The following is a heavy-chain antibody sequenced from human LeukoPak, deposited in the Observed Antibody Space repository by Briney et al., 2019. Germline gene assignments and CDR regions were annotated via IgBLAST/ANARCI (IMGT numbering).Heavy chain of an antibody. CDR3: ARAGSWTGMDV. CDR1: GGSFSGYY. Sequence: SETLSLTCAVYGGSFSGYYWSWIRQPPGKGLEWIGEINHSGSTNYNPSLKSRATISVDTSKNQFSLKLSSVTAADTAVYYCARAGSWTGMDVWGQGTTVTVSS. V-gene: IGHV4-34*01. CDR2: INHSGST. J-gene: IGHJ6*02. D-gene: IGHD1-1*01.